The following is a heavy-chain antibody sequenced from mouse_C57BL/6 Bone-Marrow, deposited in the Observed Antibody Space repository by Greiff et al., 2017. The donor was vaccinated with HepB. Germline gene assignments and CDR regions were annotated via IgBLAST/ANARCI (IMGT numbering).Heavy chain of an antibody. Sequence: EVKLQQSGPELVKPGASVKISCKASGYTFTDYYMNWVKQSHGKSLEWIGDINPNNGGTSYNQKFKGKATLTVDKSSSTAYMELRSLTSEDSAVYYCARDGSSWFAYWGQGTLVTVSA. J-gene: IGHJ3*01. CDR3: ARDGSSWFAY. CDR1: GYTFTDYY. D-gene: IGHD1-1*01. V-gene: IGHV1-26*01. CDR2: INPNNGGT.